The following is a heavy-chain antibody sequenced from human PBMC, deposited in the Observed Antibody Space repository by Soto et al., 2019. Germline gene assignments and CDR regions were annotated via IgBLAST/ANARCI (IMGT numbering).Heavy chain of an antibody. CDR3: ARGGRDYCSSTSCYLEGYYMDV. CDR2: IWYDGSNK. V-gene: IGHV3-33*01. CDR1: GFTFSSYG. Sequence: PGGSLRLSCAASGFTFSSYGMHWVRQAPGKGLEWVAVIWYDGSNKYYADSVKGRFTISRDNSKNTLYLQMNSLRAEDTAVYYCARGGRDYCSSTSCYLEGYYMDVWGKGTTVTVSS. J-gene: IGHJ6*03. D-gene: IGHD2-2*01.